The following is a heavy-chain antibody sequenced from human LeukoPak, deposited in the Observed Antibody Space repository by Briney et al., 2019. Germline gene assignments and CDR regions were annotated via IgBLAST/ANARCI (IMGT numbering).Heavy chain of an antibody. J-gene: IGHJ3*02. CDR3: ARALLPFDAFDI. CDR2: ISSSSSYI. CDR1: GFTFRTYS. Sequence: GGSLRLSCAASGFTFRTYSMNWVRQAPGKGLEWVSSISSSSSYIYHADSVKGRFTISRDNVKNSLYLQMNSLRAEDTAVYYCARALLPFDAFDIWGQGTMVTVSS. D-gene: IGHD3-10*01. V-gene: IGHV3-21*01.